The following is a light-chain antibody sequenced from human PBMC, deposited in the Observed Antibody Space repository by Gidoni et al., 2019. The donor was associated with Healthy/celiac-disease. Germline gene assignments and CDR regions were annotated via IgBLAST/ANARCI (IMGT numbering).Light chain of an antibody. V-gene: IGKV2-28*01. CDR2: LGS. CDR1: QSLLHSNGYNY. CDR3: MQALQTPRT. J-gene: IGKJ1*01. Sequence: DIVMTQSPLSLPVTPVEPASISCRSSQSLLHSNGYNYLDWYLQKPGQSQQLLIYLGSNRASGVPDRRSGSGSGTDFTLKISRVEAEDVGVYYCMQALQTPRTFGQGTKVEIK.